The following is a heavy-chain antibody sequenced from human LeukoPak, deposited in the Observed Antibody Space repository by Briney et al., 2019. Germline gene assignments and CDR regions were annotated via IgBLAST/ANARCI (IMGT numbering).Heavy chain of an antibody. Sequence: HTGGSLRLSCTASGFPLSTYEMNWVRQAPGKGLEWVSYISSTGNAIYYADSVKGRFTISRDNVKSSLFLQMNSLRAEDSGVYYCAREMTTVKRGWFDPWGQGTLVTVSS. D-gene: IGHD4-17*01. V-gene: IGHV3-48*03. CDR1: GFPLSTYE. J-gene: IGHJ5*02. CDR2: ISSTGNAI. CDR3: AREMTTVKRGWFDP.